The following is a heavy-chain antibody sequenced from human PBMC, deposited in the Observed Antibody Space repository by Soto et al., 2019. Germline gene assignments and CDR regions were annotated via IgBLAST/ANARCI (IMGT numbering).Heavy chain of an antibody. CDR1: GGSFSGYY. J-gene: IGHJ4*02. CDR3: ATSEDPTVTPGY. V-gene: IGHV4-34*01. Sequence: QVQLQQWGAGLLKPSETLSLTCAVYGGSFSGYYWSWIRQPPGKGLEWIGEINDSGSTNYNPSLKSRVTISVDTSKNQFSLKLSSVTAADTAVYYCATSEDPTVTPGYWGQGTLVTVSS. D-gene: IGHD4-17*01. CDR2: INDSGST.